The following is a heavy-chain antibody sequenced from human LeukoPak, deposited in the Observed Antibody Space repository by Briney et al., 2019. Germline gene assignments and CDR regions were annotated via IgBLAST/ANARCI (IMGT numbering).Heavy chain of an antibody. D-gene: IGHD5-18*01. CDR3: AKATGYLL. CDR1: GIIFSNYA. CDR2: ISNSDFST. J-gene: IGHJ4*02. Sequence: GGSLRLSCAASGIIFSNYAMSWVRQAPGKGLEWVSTISNSDFSTYYADSVKGRFTISRDNSENTLYLQMNSLRAEDTALYYCAKATGYLLWGQGTLVTVSS. V-gene: IGHV3-23*01.